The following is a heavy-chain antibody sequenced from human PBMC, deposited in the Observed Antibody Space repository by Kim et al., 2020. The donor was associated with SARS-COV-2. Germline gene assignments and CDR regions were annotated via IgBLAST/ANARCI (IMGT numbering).Heavy chain of an antibody. J-gene: IGHJ4*02. V-gene: IGHV3-48*03. CDR3: ARDEYGDSGGY. CDR2: I. D-gene: IGHD4-17*01. Sequence: IHYADAVKVRFTISRDNAKTSLYLQMNSLRAEDTAVYYCARDEYGDSGGYWGQGTLVTVSS.